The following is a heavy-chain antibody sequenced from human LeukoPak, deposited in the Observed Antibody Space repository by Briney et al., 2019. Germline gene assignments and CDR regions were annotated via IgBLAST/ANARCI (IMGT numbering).Heavy chain of an antibody. CDR2: IYYSGST. Sequence: SQTLSLTCTVSGGSITTGGHYWSWIRQPPGKGLEWIGYIYYSGSTNYNPSLKSRVTISVDTSKNQFSLKLSSVTAADTAVYYCARVGGSGSYLHWFDPWGQGTLVTVSS. J-gene: IGHJ5*02. CDR3: ARVGGSGSYLHWFDP. CDR1: GGSITTGGHY. D-gene: IGHD3-10*01. V-gene: IGHV4-61*08.